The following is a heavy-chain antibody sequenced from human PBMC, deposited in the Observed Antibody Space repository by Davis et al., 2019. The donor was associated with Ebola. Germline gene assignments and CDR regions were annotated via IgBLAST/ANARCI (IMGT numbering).Heavy chain of an antibody. CDR3: AKVHPPTTVTTGWFDP. D-gene: IGHD4-17*01. CDR2: ISVRSIT. V-gene: IGHV3-23*01. Sequence: PGGSLRLSCAASGFIFSSYAMSWVRQAPGKGPEWVSSISVRSITYHADSVTGRFTISRDNSKNTLYLQMNSLRAEDTAVYYCAKVHPPTTVTTGWFDPWGQGTLVTVSS. CDR1: GFIFSSYA. J-gene: IGHJ5*02.